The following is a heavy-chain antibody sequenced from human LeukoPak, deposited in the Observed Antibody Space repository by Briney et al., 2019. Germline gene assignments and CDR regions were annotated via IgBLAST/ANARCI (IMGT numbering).Heavy chain of an antibody. Sequence: SETLSLTCTVSGGSISSGSYYWSWIRQPAGKGLEWIGRIYTSGSTNYNPSLKSRVTISVDTSKNQFSLKLSSVTAADTAVYYCGRGGSSLYDPYFDYWGQGTLVTVSS. J-gene: IGHJ4*02. CDR2: IYTSGST. CDR1: GGSISSGSYY. D-gene: IGHD6-13*01. CDR3: GRGGSSLYDPYFDY. V-gene: IGHV4-61*02.